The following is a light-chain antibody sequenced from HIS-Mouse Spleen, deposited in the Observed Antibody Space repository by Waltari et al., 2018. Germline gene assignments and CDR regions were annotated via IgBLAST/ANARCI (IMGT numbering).Light chain of an antibody. Sequence: DIQMTQSPSSLSASVGDRVTITCRASQGISNYLAWYQQKPGKVPKLLTYAASTLQSGGPSRFSGSGSGTDFTLTISSLQPEDVATYYCQKYNSAPLITFGQGTRLEIK. V-gene: IGKV1-27*01. CDR1: QGISNY. CDR2: AAS. CDR3: QKYNSAPLIT. J-gene: IGKJ5*01.